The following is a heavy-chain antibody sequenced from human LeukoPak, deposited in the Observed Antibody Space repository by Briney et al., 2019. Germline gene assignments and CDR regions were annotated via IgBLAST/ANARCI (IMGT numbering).Heavy chain of an antibody. J-gene: IGHJ3*02. V-gene: IGHV3-21*01. CDR1: GFTFSSYS. CDR3: ARERGGLYYYDSSGPGDAFDI. D-gene: IGHD3-22*01. Sequence: PGGSLRLSCAASGFTFSSYSMNWVRQAPGKGLEWVSSISSSSSYIYYADSVKGRFTISRDNAKNSLYLQMNSLRAEDTAVYYCARERGGLYYYDSSGPGDAFDIWGQGTMVTVSS. CDR2: ISSSSSYI.